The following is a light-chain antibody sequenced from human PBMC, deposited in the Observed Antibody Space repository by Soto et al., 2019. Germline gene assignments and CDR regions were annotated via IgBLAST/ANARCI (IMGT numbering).Light chain of an antibody. CDR2: GAS. CDR3: QQYNNWPPWT. CDR1: QSVSSN. Sequence: EMVMTHSPPTLSVCAGEISTLSCRASQSVSSNLAWYQQKPGQAPRLLIYGASTRATGIPARFSGSGSGTEFTLTISSLQSEDFAVYYCQQYNNWPPWTFGQGTKVDIK. V-gene: IGKV3-15*01. J-gene: IGKJ1*01.